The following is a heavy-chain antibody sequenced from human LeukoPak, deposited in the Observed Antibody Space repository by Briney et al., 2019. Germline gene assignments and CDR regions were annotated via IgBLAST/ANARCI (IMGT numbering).Heavy chain of an antibody. CDR2: ISISGRTT. CDR3: ARDHFKDIVVVPAAPNGAFDI. CDR1: GFTFSRYE. V-gene: IGHV3-48*03. D-gene: IGHD2-2*01. J-gene: IGHJ3*02. Sequence: PGGSLRLSCAASGFTFSRYEMNWGRQAPGKGLERVSYISISGRTTYYADSVKGRFTISRDNPKNSRSLQMNSLRAEDTAVYYCARDHFKDIVVVPAAPNGAFDIWGQGTMVTVSS.